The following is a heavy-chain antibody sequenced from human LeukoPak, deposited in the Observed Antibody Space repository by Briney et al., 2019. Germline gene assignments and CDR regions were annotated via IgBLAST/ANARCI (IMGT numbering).Heavy chain of an antibody. J-gene: IGHJ4*02. CDR3: ATYSRIGSTPDY. CDR2: IFSGGST. V-gene: IGHV4-4*07. Sequence: KAWETLSLTCTVSGDSINGYYWSWFRQPAGKGLEWIGRIFSGGSTNHNPSLKTRVTMSVDTSKNQFSLRLSSVTAADTAVYYCATYSRIGSTPDYWGQGTLVTVSS. CDR1: GDSINGYY. D-gene: IGHD2-15*01.